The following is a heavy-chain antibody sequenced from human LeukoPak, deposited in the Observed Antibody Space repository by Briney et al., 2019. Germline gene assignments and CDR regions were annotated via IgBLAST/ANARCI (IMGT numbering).Heavy chain of an antibody. CDR2: IYDSVGT. Sequence: SETLSLTCTLSGDSICSYYGSCLRDPPGGGRGWGGYIYDSVGTTYNPSLKSRITQSLDTSKNHFSPRRSSVTAPDTAVYYCAGHSGYDRMYFDYWGQGTLVTVSS. CDR1: GDSICSYY. J-gene: IGHJ4*02. D-gene: IGHD5-12*01. V-gene: IGHV4-59*01. CDR3: AGHSGYDRMYFDY.